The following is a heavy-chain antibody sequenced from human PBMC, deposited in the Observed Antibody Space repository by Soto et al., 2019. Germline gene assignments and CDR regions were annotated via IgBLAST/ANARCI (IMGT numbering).Heavy chain of an antibody. CDR3: AGAARLSPLDF. D-gene: IGHD6-6*01. CDR1: SGSIGSGIW. V-gene: IGHV4-4*02. J-gene: IGHJ4*02. CDR2: LYHTGNT. Sequence: VQLQESGPGLVEPSGTLSLTCTASSGSIGSGIWWSWVRQPPGKGLEWIGELYHTGNTNYNPSLKSRLTMSVDESKYQFSLSMSSVTAADTAVYYCAGAARLSPLDFWGRGTLVTVSS.